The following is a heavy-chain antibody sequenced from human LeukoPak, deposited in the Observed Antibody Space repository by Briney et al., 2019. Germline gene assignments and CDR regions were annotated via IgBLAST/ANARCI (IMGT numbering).Heavy chain of an antibody. CDR2: IWYDGGNK. Sequence: GGSLRLSCAASGFTFSSYGMHWVRQAPGKGLEWVAVIWYDGGNKYYADSVKGRFTISRDNSKNTLYLQMNSLRAEDTAVYYCARGRGPHWSDPYGMDVWGQGTTVTVSS. V-gene: IGHV3-33*01. J-gene: IGHJ6*02. CDR3: ARGRGPHWSDPYGMDV. D-gene: IGHD2-8*02. CDR1: GFTFSSYG.